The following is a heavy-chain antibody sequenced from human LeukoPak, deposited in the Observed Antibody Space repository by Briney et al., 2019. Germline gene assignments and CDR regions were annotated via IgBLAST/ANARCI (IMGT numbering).Heavy chain of an antibody. Sequence: SETLPLTCAVYGGSFSGYYWSWIRQPPGKGLEWIGEINHSGSTNYNPSLKSRVTISVDTSKNQFSLKLSSVTAADTAVYYCARAGRMYSSGWYDYWGQGTLVTVSS. V-gene: IGHV4-34*01. D-gene: IGHD6-19*01. CDR1: GGSFSGYY. J-gene: IGHJ4*02. CDR2: INHSGST. CDR3: ARAGRMYSSGWYDY.